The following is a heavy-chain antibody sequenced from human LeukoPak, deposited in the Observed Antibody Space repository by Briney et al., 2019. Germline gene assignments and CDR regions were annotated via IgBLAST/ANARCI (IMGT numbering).Heavy chain of an antibody. J-gene: IGHJ4*02. Sequence: SQTLSLTCAISGDSVSSNSAAWNWIRQSPSRGLKWLGRTYYRSKWYNDYAVSVKSRITINPDTSKNQFSLQLNSVTPEDTAVYYCARDQRGYYDSSGYYYAIFDYWGQGTLVTVSS. V-gene: IGHV6-1*01. CDR3: ARDQRGYYDSSGYYYAIFDY. D-gene: IGHD3-22*01. CDR1: GDSVSSNSAA. CDR2: TYYRSKWYN.